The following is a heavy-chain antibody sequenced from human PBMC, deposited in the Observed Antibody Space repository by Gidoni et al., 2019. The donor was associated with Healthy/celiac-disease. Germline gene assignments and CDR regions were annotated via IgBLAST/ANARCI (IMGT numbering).Heavy chain of an antibody. J-gene: IGHJ6*02. CDR2: IIPTFGTA. V-gene: IGHV1-69*01. Sequence: QVQLVQSGAEVKKPGSSVTVSCKASGGSFSSYAISWVRQAPGQGLEWMGGIIPTFGTANYAQKFQGRVTITADESTSTAYMELSSLRSEDTAVYYCARGDSGSYYAYYYGMDVWGQGTTVTVS. CDR1: GGSFSSYA. CDR3: ARGDSGSYYAYYYGMDV. D-gene: IGHD1-26*01.